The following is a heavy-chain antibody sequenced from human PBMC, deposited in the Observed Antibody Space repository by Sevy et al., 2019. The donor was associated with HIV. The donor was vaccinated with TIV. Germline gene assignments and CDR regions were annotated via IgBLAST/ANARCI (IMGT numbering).Heavy chain of an antibody. CDR1: GFMFSNFG. CDR3: ARDGTRLEY. Sequence: GGSLRLSCVVSGFMFSNFGMNWVRQVPGKGLEWVAYIRGSGDHTKYAESVKGRFTVSRDNAQNSLFLQINSVGDDETGVYFCARDGTRLEYWGQGTLVTVSS. V-gene: IGHV3-48*02. CDR2: IRGSGDHT. D-gene: IGHD1-1*01. J-gene: IGHJ4*02.